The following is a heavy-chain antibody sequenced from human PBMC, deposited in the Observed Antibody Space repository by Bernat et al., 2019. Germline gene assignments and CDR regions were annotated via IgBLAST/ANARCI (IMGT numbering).Heavy chain of an antibody. J-gene: IGHJ4*02. V-gene: IGHV3-30*18. CDR1: GFTFSSYG. D-gene: IGHD3-10*01. Sequence: QVQLVESGGGVVQPGRSLRLSCAASGFTFSSYGMHWVRQAPDKGLEWVAVISYDGSNKYYADSVKGRFTISRDNSKNTLYLQMNSLRAEDTAVYYCAKDRYGSGSYAPIDYWGQGTLVTVSS. CDR3: AKDRYGSGSYAPIDY. CDR2: ISYDGSNK.